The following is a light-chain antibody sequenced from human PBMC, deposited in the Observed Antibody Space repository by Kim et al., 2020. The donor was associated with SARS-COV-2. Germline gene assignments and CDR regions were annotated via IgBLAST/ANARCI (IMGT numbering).Light chain of an antibody. CDR2: DAS. Sequence: EVVLTQSPATLSLSPGERATLSCRASQSVSYHLTWYQQKPGQAPRLLIYDASNRATGIPARFSGSGSGTDFSLTISSLDPEDFAVYYCQQRSDWPPAITFGQGTRLEIK. CDR3: QQRSDWPPAIT. J-gene: IGKJ5*01. CDR1: QSVSYH. V-gene: IGKV3-11*01.